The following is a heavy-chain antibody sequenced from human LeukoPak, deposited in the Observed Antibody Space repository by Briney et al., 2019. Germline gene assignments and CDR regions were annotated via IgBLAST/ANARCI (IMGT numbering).Heavy chain of an antibody. CDR1: GGTFSSYA. J-gene: IGHJ5*02. CDR3: ASVLRYCSGGSCPAA. CDR2: IIPIFGTA. V-gene: IGHV1-69*05. D-gene: IGHD2-15*01. Sequence: ASVKVSCKASGGTFSSYAISWVRQAPGQGLEWMGRIIPIFGTANYAQKFQGRVTITTDESTSTAYMELSSLRSEDTAVYYCASVLRYCSGGSCPAAWGQGTLVTVSS.